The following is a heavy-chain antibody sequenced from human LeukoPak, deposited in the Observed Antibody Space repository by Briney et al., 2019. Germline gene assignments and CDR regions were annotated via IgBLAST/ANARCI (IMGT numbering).Heavy chain of an antibody. D-gene: IGHD6-6*01. Sequence: MTSETLSLTCTVSGGSISSYYWSWFRQPPGKGLEWIGYIYYSGSTNYNPSLKSRVTISVDTSKNQFSLKLSSVTAADTAVYYCARGPHSSSSFYYYYMDVWGKGTTVTVSS. CDR3: ARGPHSSSSFYYYYMDV. J-gene: IGHJ6*03. CDR2: IYYSGST. V-gene: IGHV4-59*01. CDR1: GGSISSYY.